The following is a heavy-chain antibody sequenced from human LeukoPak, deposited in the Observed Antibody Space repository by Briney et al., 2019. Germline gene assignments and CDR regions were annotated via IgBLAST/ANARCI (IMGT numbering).Heavy chain of an antibody. J-gene: IGHJ4*02. Sequence: SVKVSCKASGYTFTSYGISWVRQAPGQGLEWMGGIIPIFGTADYAQKFQGRVTITADESTSTAYMELSSLRSEDTAVYYCARGEGYCSSTSCYAPLGWGQGTLVTVSS. CDR1: GYTFTSYG. D-gene: IGHD2-2*01. CDR2: IIPIFGTA. V-gene: IGHV1-69*13. CDR3: ARGEGYCSSTSCYAPLG.